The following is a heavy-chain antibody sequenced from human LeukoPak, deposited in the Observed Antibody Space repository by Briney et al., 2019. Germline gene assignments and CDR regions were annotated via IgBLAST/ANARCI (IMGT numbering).Heavy chain of an antibody. CDR1: GFTFSSYS. Sequence: GGSLRLSCAASGFTFSSYSMSWVRQAPGKGLEWASTINPSGGSTYYADSVKGRFTISRDNSKNTVYLQMNSLRAEDTAVYYCAKDRAGTPWADWGQGTLVTVSS. J-gene: IGHJ4*02. CDR3: AKDRAGTPWAD. CDR2: INPSGGST. D-gene: IGHD1-1*01. V-gene: IGHV3-23*01.